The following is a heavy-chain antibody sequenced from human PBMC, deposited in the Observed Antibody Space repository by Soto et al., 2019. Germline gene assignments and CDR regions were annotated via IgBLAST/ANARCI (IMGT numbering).Heavy chain of an antibody. D-gene: IGHD3-22*01. Sequence: GWSLRLSCAASGFTFSSYAVSWVRQAPGKXPEWISSISGSGSTIYYADSVKGRFTISRDNSKNTLYLQMSSLRAEDTAVYYCAKVFYYYDSSGYYYFDYWGQGPLVTVSS. CDR2: ISGSGSTI. CDR1: GFTFSSYA. V-gene: IGHV3-23*01. J-gene: IGHJ4*02. CDR3: AKVFYYYDSSGYYYFDY.